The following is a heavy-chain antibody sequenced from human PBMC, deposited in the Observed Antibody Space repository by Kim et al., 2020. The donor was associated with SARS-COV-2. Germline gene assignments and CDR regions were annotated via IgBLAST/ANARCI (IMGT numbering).Heavy chain of an antibody. Sequence: THYHRSLKSRVTVSLDTSKNQYSLTLNSVTAADTAVYYCARVGMAAATDSWGQGTLVTVSS. V-gene: IGHV4-34*01. D-gene: IGHD6-13*01. CDR3: ARVGMAAATDS. CDR2: T. J-gene: IGHJ5*02.